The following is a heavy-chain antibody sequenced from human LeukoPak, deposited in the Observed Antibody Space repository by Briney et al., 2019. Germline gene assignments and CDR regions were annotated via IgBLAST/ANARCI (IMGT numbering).Heavy chain of an antibody. CDR3: ARGVDYCSSTSCYYYYMDV. D-gene: IGHD2-2*01. V-gene: IGHV4-59*12. CDR1: GGSISPYY. Sequence: SETLSLTCTVSGGSISPYYWSWIRQPPGKGLEWIGYIYYSGSTNYNPSLKSRVTISLDTSKNQFSLKLSSVTAADTAVYYCARGVDYCSSTSCYYYYMDVWGKGTTVTVSS. J-gene: IGHJ6*03. CDR2: IYYSGST.